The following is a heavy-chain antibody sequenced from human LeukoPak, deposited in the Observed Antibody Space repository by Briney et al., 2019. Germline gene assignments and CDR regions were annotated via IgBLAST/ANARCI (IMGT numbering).Heavy chain of an antibody. Sequence: SQTLSLTCTVSGGSISSGSYYWSWIRQPAGKGLEWIGRIYTSGSTNYNPSLKSRVTISLDTSKNQFSLKLSSVTAADTAVYYCARDMIPYYGMDVWGQGTTVTVSS. CDR2: IYTSGST. D-gene: IGHD3-16*01. CDR3: ARDMIPYYGMDV. V-gene: IGHV4-61*02. CDR1: GGSISSGSYY. J-gene: IGHJ6*02.